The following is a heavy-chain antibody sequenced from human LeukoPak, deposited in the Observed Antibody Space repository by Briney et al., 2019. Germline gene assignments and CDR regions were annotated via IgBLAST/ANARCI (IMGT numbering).Heavy chain of an antibody. J-gene: IGHJ4*02. D-gene: IGHD6-19*01. CDR2: ISGNGGTT. Sequence: GSLRLSCAASGFTFSTYNMNWVRQAPGKGLEWVSGISGNGGTTFYAESVKGRLTISRDNSKNTLYLQMNSLRAEDTAVYYCAKGGAIAVAIALFYYWGQGTLVTVSS. CDR3: AKGGAIAVAIALFYY. V-gene: IGHV3-23*01. CDR1: GFTFSTYN.